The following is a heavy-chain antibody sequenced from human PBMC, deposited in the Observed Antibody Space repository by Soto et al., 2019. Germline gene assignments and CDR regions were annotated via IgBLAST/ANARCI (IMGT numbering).Heavy chain of an antibody. J-gene: IGHJ4*02. CDR2: IYWDDDK. CDR1: GFSLSTSGVG. Sequence: QITLKESGPTLVKPTQTLTLTCTFSGFSLSTSGVGVGWIRQPPGKALEWLALIYWDDDKRYSPSMKSRLTITKDTSKNQVVLTMTNMDPVDTATYYCAHKAYYYESEYFDYWGQGTLVTVSS. V-gene: IGHV2-5*02. CDR3: AHKAYYYESEYFDY. D-gene: IGHD3-22*01.